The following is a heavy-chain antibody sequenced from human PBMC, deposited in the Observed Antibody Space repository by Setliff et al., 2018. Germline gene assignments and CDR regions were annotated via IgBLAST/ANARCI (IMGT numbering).Heavy chain of an antibody. V-gene: IGHV4-4*08. Sequence: NPSETLSLTCTVSGGSISSYYWIWIRQPPGKGLEWIGYIYSSGRTIYNPSLKSRVTLSVDTSNNQFSLKVSSVTAADTAVYYCARAPPNRYSGSYEYFYMDVWGKGTTVTVSS. J-gene: IGHJ6*03. D-gene: IGHD1-26*01. CDR1: GGSISSYY. CDR3: ARAPPNRYSGSYEYFYMDV. CDR2: IYSSGRT.